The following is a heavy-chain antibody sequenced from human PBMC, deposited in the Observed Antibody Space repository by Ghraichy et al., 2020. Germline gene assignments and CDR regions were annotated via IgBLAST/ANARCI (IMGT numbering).Heavy chain of an antibody. Sequence: SETLSLTCTVSGSSISSGYYWGWIRQPPGKGLEWIGSIYHSGSTYYNPSLKSRVTISVDTSKNQFSLQLTSVTAADTAVYYCARAHCSSTSCSPIDIWGQGTMVTVSS. CDR1: GSSISSGYY. D-gene: IGHD2-2*01. CDR2: IYHSGST. J-gene: IGHJ3*02. V-gene: IGHV4-38-2*02. CDR3: ARAHCSSTSCSPIDI.